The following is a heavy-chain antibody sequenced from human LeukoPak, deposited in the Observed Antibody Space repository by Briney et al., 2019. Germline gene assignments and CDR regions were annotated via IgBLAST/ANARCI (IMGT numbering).Heavy chain of an antibody. Sequence: GGSLRLSYAASGFTFSGSAMHWVRQASGKGLEWVGRIRSKANSYATAYAASVKGRFTISRDDSKNTAYLQMNSLKTEDTAVYYCTLNYDSSGYYNDYWGQGTLVTVSS. D-gene: IGHD3-22*01. CDR2: IRSKANSYAT. J-gene: IGHJ4*02. CDR3: TLNYDSSGYYNDY. CDR1: GFTFSGSA. V-gene: IGHV3-73*01.